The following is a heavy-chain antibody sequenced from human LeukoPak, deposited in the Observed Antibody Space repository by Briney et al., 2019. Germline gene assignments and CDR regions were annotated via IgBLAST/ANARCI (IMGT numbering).Heavy chain of an antibody. Sequence: PGRSLRLSCAASGFTFSSYAMHWVRQAPGKGLEWVAVISYDGSNKYYADSVKGRFTISRDNSKNTLYLQMNSLRAEDTAVYYCARGQYYYGSGRDWFDPWGQGTLVTVSS. CDR3: ARGQYYYGSGRDWFDP. V-gene: IGHV3-30-3*01. D-gene: IGHD3-10*01. CDR2: ISYDGSNK. CDR1: GFTFSSYA. J-gene: IGHJ5*02.